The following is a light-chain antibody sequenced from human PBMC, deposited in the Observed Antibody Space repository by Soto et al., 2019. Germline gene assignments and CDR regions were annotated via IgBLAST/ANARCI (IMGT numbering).Light chain of an antibody. Sequence: EIVLTQAPATLSLSPGERATLSCRASQSIGNYIAWYQQKPGQAPRLLVYDVFNRATGIPARYSGSGSGTDFTLTISSLEPEDFAVYYCLQRAAWPWTFGQGTKVEVK. J-gene: IGKJ1*01. V-gene: IGKV3-11*01. CDR3: LQRAAWPWT. CDR2: DVF. CDR1: QSIGNY.